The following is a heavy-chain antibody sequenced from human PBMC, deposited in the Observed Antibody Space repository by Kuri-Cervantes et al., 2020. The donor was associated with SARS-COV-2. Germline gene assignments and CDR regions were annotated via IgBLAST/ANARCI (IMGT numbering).Heavy chain of an antibody. Sequence: SETLSLTCTVSGGSISSYYWSWIRQPPGKGLEWIGYIYYSGSTNYNPSLKSRVTISVDTSKNQFSLKLSSVTAADTAVYYCARIAHIVVVTANLDFDYWGQGTLVTVSS. CDR3: ARIAHIVVVTANLDFDY. J-gene: IGHJ4*02. CDR1: GGSISSYY. V-gene: IGHV4-59*08. CDR2: IYYSGST. D-gene: IGHD2-21*02.